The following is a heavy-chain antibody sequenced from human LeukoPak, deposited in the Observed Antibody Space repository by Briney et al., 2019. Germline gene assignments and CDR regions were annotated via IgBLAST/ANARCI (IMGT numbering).Heavy chain of an antibody. V-gene: IGHV4-38-2*02. J-gene: IGHJ5*02. D-gene: IGHD3-22*01. CDR1: GYSISSGYY. CDR2: IYHSGST. CDR3: ARELPHYDSSGYYYYGRFDP. Sequence: SETLSLTCTVSGYSISSGYYWGWIRQPPGKGLEWIGSIYHSGSTYYNPSLKSRVTISVDTSKNQFSLKLSSVTAADTAAYYCARELPHYDSSGYYYYGRFDPWGQGTLVTVSS.